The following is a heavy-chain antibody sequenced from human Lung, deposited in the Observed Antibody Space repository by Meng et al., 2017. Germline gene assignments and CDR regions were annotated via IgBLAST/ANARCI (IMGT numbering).Heavy chain of an antibody. CDR2: IIDSGST. CDR1: GGSFSGYY. J-gene: IGHJ4*02. CDR3: VRRTYSSGWYFDY. V-gene: IGHV4-34*02. D-gene: IGHD6-19*01. Sequence: QVKLKQGGAGLLKPSGTLSLTCAGYGGSFSGYYWSWIRQPPGKGLEWIGEIIDSGSTNYNPSLKSRVTISVDTSKNQFSLRVTSVTAADRAVYYCVRRTYSSGWYFDYWGQGTLVTVSS.